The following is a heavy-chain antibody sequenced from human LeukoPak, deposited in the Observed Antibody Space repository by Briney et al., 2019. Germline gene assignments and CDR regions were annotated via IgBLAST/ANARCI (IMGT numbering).Heavy chain of an antibody. Sequence: PGGSLRLSSAASGFTASSNYMSWVRHAPAKGLEWVSVIFSGSTTSYADSVQGRFTISRDNSKSTLYLQMNSLRAEDTAVYYCAREGNYYDMDVWGQGTTVTVSS. CDR3: AREGNYYDMDV. CDR1: GFTASSNY. V-gene: IGHV3-53*01. J-gene: IGHJ6*02. CDR2: IFSGSTT.